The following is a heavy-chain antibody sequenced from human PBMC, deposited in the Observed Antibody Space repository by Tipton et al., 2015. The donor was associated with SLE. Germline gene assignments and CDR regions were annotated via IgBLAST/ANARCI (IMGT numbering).Heavy chain of an antibody. CDR2: ISYDGSNK. V-gene: IGHV3-30*18. Sequence: SLRLSCAASGFTFNSYGMHWVRQAPGKGLEWVAVISYDGSNKYYADSVKGRFTISRDNSKNTLYLQMNSLRAEDTAVYYCAKGSTVIYYGMDVWGQGTTVTVSS. D-gene: IGHD4-11*01. J-gene: IGHJ6*02. CDR3: AKGSTVIYYGMDV. CDR1: GFTFNSYG.